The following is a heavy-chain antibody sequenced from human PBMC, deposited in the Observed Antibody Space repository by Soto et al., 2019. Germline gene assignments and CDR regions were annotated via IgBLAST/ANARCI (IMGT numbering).Heavy chain of an antibody. V-gene: IGHV3-30*18. CDR1: GFTFSSYG. CDR3: AKDSSGWYLYYYYYGMDV. CDR2: ISYDGSNK. Sequence: GGSLRLSCAASGFTFSSYGMHWVRQAPGKGLEWVAVISYDGSNKYYADSVKGRFTISRDNSKNTLYLQMNSLRAEDTAVYYCAKDSSGWYLYYYYYGMDVWGQGTTVTVSS. D-gene: IGHD6-19*01. J-gene: IGHJ6*02.